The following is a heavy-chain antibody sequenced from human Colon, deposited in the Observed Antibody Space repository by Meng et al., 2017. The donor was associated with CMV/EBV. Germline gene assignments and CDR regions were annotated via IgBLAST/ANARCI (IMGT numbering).Heavy chain of an antibody. V-gene: IGHV3-30-3*01. D-gene: IGHD6-25*01. J-gene: IGHJ4*02. CDR3: ARDPVAATDY. CDR1: GFTFSSYA. CDR2: ISYDGSNK. Sequence: GESLKISCAASGFTFSSYAMHWVRQAPGKGLEWVAVISYDGSNKYYADSVKGRFTISRDNAKNSLYLQMNNLRAEDTAVYYCARDPVAATDYWGQGTLVTVSS.